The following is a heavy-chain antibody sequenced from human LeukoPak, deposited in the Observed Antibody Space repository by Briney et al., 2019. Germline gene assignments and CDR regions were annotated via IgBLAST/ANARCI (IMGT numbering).Heavy chain of an antibody. CDR2: IKHDGSEKQDGSEK. Sequence: PGGSLRLSCAASGFTFSQYWMSWVRQAPGKGLEWVANIKHDGSEKQDGSEKNYVDSVKGRFTISRDNAKNSLYLQMNSLRAEDTAAYYCARDRAFLAAAGPAAYYYYGMDVWGQGTTVTVSS. CDR1: GFTFSQYW. V-gene: IGHV3-7*01. D-gene: IGHD6-13*01. J-gene: IGHJ6*02. CDR3: ARDRAFLAAAGPAAYYYYGMDV.